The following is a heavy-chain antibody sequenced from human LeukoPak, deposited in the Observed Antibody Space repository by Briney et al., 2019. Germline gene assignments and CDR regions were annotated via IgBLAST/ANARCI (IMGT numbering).Heavy chain of an antibody. CDR3: ARGQIRYSYGIFDY. CDR1: GGSFSGYY. V-gene: IGHV4-34*01. Sequence: SETLSLTCAVYGGSFSGYYWSWIRQPPGKGLEWIGEINHSGSTNYNPSLKSRVTISVDTSKNQFSLKLSPVTAADTAVYYCARGQIRYSYGIFDYWGQGTLVTVSS. D-gene: IGHD5-18*01. CDR2: INHSGST. J-gene: IGHJ4*02.